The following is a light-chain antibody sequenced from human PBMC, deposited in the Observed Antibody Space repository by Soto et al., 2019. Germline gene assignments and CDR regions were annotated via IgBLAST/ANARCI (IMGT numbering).Light chain of an antibody. V-gene: IGKV1-5*01. CDR2: DAS. CDR3: QQYNSYSWT. J-gene: IGKJ1*01. CDR1: QSISSW. Sequence: IQMTHSPSTLSGSVGDRFTITCLASQSISSWLAWYQQKPGKAPKLLIYDASSLESGVPSRFSGSGSGTEFTLTISSLQPDDFATYYCQQYNSYSWTFGQGTKVDIK.